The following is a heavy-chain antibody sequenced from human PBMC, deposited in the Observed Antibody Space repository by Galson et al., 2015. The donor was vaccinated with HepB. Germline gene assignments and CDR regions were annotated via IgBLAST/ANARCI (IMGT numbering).Heavy chain of an antibody. CDR1: GDSVSNNNVA. CDR2: TYYRSKWYN. Sequence: CAISGDSVSNNNVAWDWIRQSPSRGLEWLGRTYYRSKWYNNYAVSVKSRITINPDTSKNQFSLQLNSVTPGDTAVYYCARTGGGYFDYWGQGTLVTVSA. D-gene: IGHD3-16*01. CDR3: ARTGGGYFDY. J-gene: IGHJ4*02. V-gene: IGHV6-1*01.